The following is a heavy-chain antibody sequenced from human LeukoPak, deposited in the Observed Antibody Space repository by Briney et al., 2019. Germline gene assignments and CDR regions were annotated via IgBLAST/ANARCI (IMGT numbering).Heavy chain of an antibody. CDR2: IYYSGST. J-gene: IGHJ6*02. V-gene: IGHV4-39*07. CDR1: GGSISSSSYY. D-gene: IGHD2-2*01. Sequence: SETLSLTCTVSGGSISSSSYYWGWIRQPPGKGLEWIGSIYYSGSTYYNPSLKSRVTISVDTSKNQFSLKLSSVTAADTAVYYCARDTPAEVWGQGTTVTVSS. CDR3: ARDTPAEV.